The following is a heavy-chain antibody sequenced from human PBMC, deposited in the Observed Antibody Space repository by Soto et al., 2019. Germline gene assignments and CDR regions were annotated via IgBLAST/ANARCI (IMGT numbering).Heavy chain of an antibody. CDR1: GFSFSNYW. V-gene: IGHV5-51*01. CDR3: ARHLRGYCTTPSCYGSDY. D-gene: IGHD2-2*01. CDR2: IYAGDSDT. Sequence: PGESLKISCKGSGFSFSNYWIGWVRQMPGKGLEWMGVIYAGDSDTRYSPSFQGQVTISVDKSINTAYLQWGSLKASDTAMYYCARHLRGYCTTPSCYGSDYWGQGTLVTVSS. J-gene: IGHJ4*02.